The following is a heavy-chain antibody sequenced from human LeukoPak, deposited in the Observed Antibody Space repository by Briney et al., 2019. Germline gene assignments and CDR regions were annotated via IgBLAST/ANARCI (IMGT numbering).Heavy chain of an antibody. J-gene: IGHJ4*02. Sequence: GGSLRLSCAASGFIFNNYALVWVRQAPGKGLEWVSAISNDGGGTTYADFVKGRFSVSRDNSKNTLFLQMNSLRAEDTALYYCAKGSSGYFFDLWGQGTLVTVSS. CDR1: GFIFNNYA. CDR3: AKGSSGYFFDL. CDR2: ISNDGGGT. D-gene: IGHD3-22*01. V-gene: IGHV3-23*01.